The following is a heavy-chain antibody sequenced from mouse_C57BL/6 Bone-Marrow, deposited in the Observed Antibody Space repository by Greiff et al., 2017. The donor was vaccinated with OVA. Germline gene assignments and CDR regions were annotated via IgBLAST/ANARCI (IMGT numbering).Heavy chain of an antibody. Sequence: EAGGGLVQPKGSLKLSCAASGFSFNTYAMNWVRQAPGKGLEWVARIRSKSNNYATYYADSVKDRFTISRDDSESMRYLQMNNLKTEETAMYYCVRHLVGYAMDNWGQGTSVTVSS. J-gene: IGHJ4*01. CDR1: GFSFNTYA. CDR2: IRSKSNNYAT. CDR3: VRHLVGYAMDN. V-gene: IGHV10-1*01. D-gene: IGHD2-2*01.